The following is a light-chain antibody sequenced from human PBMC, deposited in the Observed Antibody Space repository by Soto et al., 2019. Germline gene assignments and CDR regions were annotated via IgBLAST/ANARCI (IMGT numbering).Light chain of an antibody. CDR2: GNI. CDR3: QSYDSTLSDRYV. CDR1: SSNIGAGYD. V-gene: IGLV1-40*01. J-gene: IGLJ1*01. Sequence: QSVLTQPPSVSGAPGQRVTISCTGSSSNIGAGYDVHWYQQRPGTGPKLLIFGNINRPSGVPDRFSGSKSGTSASLAITGLQAEDVGDYYCQSYDSTLSDRYVFGTGTKVTVL.